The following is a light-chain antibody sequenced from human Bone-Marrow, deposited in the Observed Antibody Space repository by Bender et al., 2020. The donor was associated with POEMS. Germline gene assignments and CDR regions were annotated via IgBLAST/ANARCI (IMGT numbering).Light chain of an antibody. CDR2: QDT. CDR1: DLGDKY. CDR3: QAWDTYSVI. Sequence: SYEVTQPPSVSVSPGQTASITCSGDDLGDKYVAWYQQKPGQSPVFVIYQDTKRHSGIPERFSGSNSGNTATLTISGTQAMDEADYYCQAWDTYSVIFGGGTKLTVL. V-gene: IGLV3-1*01. J-gene: IGLJ2*01.